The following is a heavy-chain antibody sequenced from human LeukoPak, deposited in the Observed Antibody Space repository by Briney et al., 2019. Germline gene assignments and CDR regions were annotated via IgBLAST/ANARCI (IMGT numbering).Heavy chain of an antibody. V-gene: IGHV3-23*01. CDR2: IRDSGGST. Sequence: GGSLRLSCSASGFTFSSYAMSWVRQPPGKGLERVSGIRDSGGSTYYADSVNGRFTISRDNSDNTLYLRMNSLRAEDTAVYYCAKGYCSGGSCNFDYWGQGTLVTVSS. CDR1: GFTFSSYA. CDR3: AKGYCSGGSCNFDY. D-gene: IGHD2-15*01. J-gene: IGHJ4*02.